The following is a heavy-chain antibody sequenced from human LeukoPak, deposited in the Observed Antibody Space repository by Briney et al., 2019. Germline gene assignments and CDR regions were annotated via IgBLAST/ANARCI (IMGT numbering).Heavy chain of an antibody. D-gene: IGHD5-24*01. V-gene: IGHV1-69*13. CDR2: IIPIFGTA. CDR3: AREGAMATILFDY. J-gene: IGHJ4*02. CDR1: GGSFTSNS. Sequence: EASVKVSCKASGGSFTSNSISWVRQAPGQGLEWMGGIIPIFGTANYAQKFQGRVTITADESTSTAYMELSSLRSEDTAVYYCAREGAMATILFDYWGQGTLVTVSS.